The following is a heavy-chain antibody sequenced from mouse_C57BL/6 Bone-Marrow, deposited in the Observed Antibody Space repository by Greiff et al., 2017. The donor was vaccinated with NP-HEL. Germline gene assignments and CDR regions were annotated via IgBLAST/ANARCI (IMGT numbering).Heavy chain of an antibody. CDR2: GQGLEWIG. J-gene: IGHJ1*03. CDR3: SEDSAVYYCAWMGALYYGSSYRYFDV. CDR1: YTFSRRVH. Sequence: QVQLQQSGPELARPWASVKISCQAFYTFSRRVHFAIRDTNYWLQWVKQRPGQGLEWIGAIYPGNVDTSYNQKFKGKATLTADKSSSTAYMQLSSLTSEDSAVYYCAWMGALYYGSSYRYFDVWGTGTTVTVSS. V-gene: IGHV1-87*01. D-gene: IGHD1-1*01.